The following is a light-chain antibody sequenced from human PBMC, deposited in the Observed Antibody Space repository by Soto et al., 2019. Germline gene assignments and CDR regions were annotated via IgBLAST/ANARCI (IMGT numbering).Light chain of an antibody. CDR1: QSVSSTY. CDR2: GAS. Sequence: VGLTQSPGTLSLSPRERPTLTCRASQSVSSTYVAWYQQKSGQAPRLLIYGASSRATGIPDRFSGSGSGTDFTLTISRLEPEDFAVYYCHQYVSSWTFGQGTKVE. V-gene: IGKV3-20*01. CDR3: HQYVSSWT. J-gene: IGKJ1*01.